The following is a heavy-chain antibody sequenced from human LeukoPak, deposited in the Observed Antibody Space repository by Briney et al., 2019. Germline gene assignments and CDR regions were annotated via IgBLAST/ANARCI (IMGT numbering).Heavy chain of an antibody. V-gene: IGHV3-23*01. D-gene: IGHD2-2*01. CDR2: ISGSGGST. CDR3: AKDGGRYCSSTSCSEFDY. CDR1: GFTFSGYA. J-gene: IGHJ4*02. Sequence: GGSLRLSCAASGFTFSGYAMSWVRQAPGKGLEWVSAISGSGGSTYYADSVKGRFTISRDNSKNTLYLQMNSLRDEDTAVYYCAKDGGRYCSSTSCSEFDYWGQGTLVTVSS.